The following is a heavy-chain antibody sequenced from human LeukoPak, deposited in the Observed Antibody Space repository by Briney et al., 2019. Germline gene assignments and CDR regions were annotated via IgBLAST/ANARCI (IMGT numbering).Heavy chain of an antibody. CDR1: GVSISSYS. V-gene: IGHV4-59*01. CDR2: IYYSGSA. Sequence: SETLSLTCTVSGVSISSYSWSWIRQPPGKGLEWIGYIYYSGSANYNPSLKSRVTMSVDTSKNRFSLKLSSVTAADTAVYYCARGGSGSSRYYYYMDVWGKGTTVTVSS. D-gene: IGHD3-10*01. CDR3: ARGGSGSSRYYYYMDV. J-gene: IGHJ6*03.